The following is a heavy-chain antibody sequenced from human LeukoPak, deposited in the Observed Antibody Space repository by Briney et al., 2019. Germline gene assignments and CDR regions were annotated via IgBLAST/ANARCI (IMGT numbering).Heavy chain of an antibody. Sequence: SETLSLTCTVSGGSISSYYWSWIRQPAGKGLEWIGRIYTSGSTNYNSSLKSRVTMSVDTSKNQFSLKLSSVTAADTAVYYCARDLAYYYSSGPPEWFDPWGQGTLVTVSS. CDR3: ARDLAYYYSSGPPEWFDP. V-gene: IGHV4-4*07. CDR2: IYTSGST. CDR1: GGSISSYY. D-gene: IGHD3-10*01. J-gene: IGHJ5*02.